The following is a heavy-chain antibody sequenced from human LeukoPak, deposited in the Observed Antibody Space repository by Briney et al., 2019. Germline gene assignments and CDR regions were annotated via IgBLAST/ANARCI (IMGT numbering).Heavy chain of an antibody. J-gene: IGHJ1*01. Sequence: GGSLRLSCAAPGFTFSSYSMNWVRQAPGKGLEWVSYISSSSSTIYYADSVKGRFTISRDNAKNSLYLQMNSLRAEDTAVYYCAKDPLTPTVVTGSAEYFQHWGQGTLVTVSS. CDR1: GFTFSSYS. CDR2: ISSSSSTI. CDR3: AKDPLTPTVVTGSAEYFQH. D-gene: IGHD4-23*01. V-gene: IGHV3-48*01.